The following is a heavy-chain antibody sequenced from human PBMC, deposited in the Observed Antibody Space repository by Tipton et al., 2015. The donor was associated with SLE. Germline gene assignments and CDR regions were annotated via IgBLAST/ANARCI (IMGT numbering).Heavy chain of an antibody. D-gene: IGHD2-15*01. CDR1: GGSVSSTNYY. J-gene: IGHJ4*02. Sequence: TLSLTCTVSGGSVSSTNYYWSWIRQPAGKGLEWIGRIYSSGTTNYNPSLKSRVTISIDRSKNQLSLKLSSVTAADTAVYYCARLSCSSISCYVDSWGQGTLVTVSS. CDR2: IYSSGTT. CDR3: ARLSCSSISCYVDS. V-gene: IGHV4-61*02.